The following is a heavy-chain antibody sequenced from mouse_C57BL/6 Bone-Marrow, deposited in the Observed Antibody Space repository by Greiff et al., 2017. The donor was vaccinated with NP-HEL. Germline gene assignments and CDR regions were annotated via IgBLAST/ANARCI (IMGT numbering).Heavy chain of an antibody. Sequence: VQLQQSGAELARPGASVKLSCKASGYTFTSYGISWVKQRTGQGLEWIGEIYPRSGNTYYNEKFKGKATLTADKSSSTAYMELRSLTSEDAAVYFWAICDYYGSSHWDFGVWGTGTTVTVSS. V-gene: IGHV1-81*01. CDR3: AICDYYGSSHWDFGV. D-gene: IGHD1-1*01. CDR2: IYPRSGNT. CDR1: GYTFTSYG. J-gene: IGHJ1*03.